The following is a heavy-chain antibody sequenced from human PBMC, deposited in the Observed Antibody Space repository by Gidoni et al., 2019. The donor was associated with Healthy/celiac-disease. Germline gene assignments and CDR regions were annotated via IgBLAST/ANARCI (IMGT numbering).Heavy chain of an antibody. CDR1: GFTFSSYS. J-gene: IGHJ3*02. V-gene: IGHV3-21*01. Sequence: EVQLVESGGALVKPGGALRLSCAASGFTFSSYSMNWVRQAPGKGLEWVSSISSSSSYIYDADSVKGRFTISRDNAKNSLYLQMNSLRAEDTAVYYCASSDSTYLWVPDAFDIWGQGTMVTVSS. CDR2: ISSSSSYI. CDR3: ASSDSTYLWVPDAFDI. D-gene: IGHD3-16*01.